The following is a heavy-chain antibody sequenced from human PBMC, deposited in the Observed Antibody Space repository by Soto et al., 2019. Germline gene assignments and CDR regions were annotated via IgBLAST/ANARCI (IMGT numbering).Heavy chain of an antibody. J-gene: IGHJ4*02. Sequence: QVQLVESGGGVVQPGRSLRLSCAASGFTFSSYAMHWVRQAPGKGLEWVAVISYDGSNKYYADSVKGRFTISRDNSKNTLYLQMNSLRAEDTAVHYCARPQRGGYSYDFVYWGQGTLDTVSS. CDR2: ISYDGSNK. D-gene: IGHD5-18*01. CDR3: ARPQRGGYSYDFVY. CDR1: GFTFSSYA. V-gene: IGHV3-30-3*01.